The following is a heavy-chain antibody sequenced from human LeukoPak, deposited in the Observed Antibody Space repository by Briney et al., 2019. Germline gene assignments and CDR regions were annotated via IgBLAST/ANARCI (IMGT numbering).Heavy chain of an antibody. CDR2: IYHSGST. Sequence: SQTLSLTCAVSGGSISSGGYSWSWIRQPPGKGLEWIGYIYHSGSTYYNPSLKSRVTISVDRSKTQFSLKLSSVTAADTAVYYCARDRVTIFGVNDAFDIWGQGTMVTVSS. CDR3: ARDRVTIFGVNDAFDI. J-gene: IGHJ3*02. CDR1: GGSISSGGYS. D-gene: IGHD3-3*01. V-gene: IGHV4-30-2*01.